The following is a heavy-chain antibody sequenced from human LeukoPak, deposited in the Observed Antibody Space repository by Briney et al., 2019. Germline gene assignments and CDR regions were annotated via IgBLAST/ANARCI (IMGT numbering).Heavy chain of an antibody. CDR1: GFTFSSYW. J-gene: IGHJ2*01. CDR2: DGSNT. Sequence: GGSLRLSCAASGFTFSSYWMSWVRQAPGKGLEWVAYDGSNTYYTDSVKGRFTISRDSSKNSLYLQMNSLRAEDTAVYYCTGSLLGSGDWYFDLWGRGTLVTVSS. D-gene: IGHD3-10*01. CDR3: TGSLLGSGDWYFDL. V-gene: IGHV3-33*08.